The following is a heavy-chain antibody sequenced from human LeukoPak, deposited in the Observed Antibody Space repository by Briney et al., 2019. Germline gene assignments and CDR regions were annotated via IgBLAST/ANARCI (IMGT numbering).Heavy chain of an antibody. CDR2: IIPIFGTA. CDR3: ATEVGATTSFDY. D-gene: IGHD1-26*01. Sequence: SVKVSCKASGGTFSSYAISWVRQAPGQGLEWMGGIIPIFGTANYAQEFQGRVTITADESTSTAYMELSSLRSEDTAVYYCATEVGATTSFDYWGQGTLVTVSS. CDR1: GGTFSSYA. V-gene: IGHV1-69*01. J-gene: IGHJ4*02.